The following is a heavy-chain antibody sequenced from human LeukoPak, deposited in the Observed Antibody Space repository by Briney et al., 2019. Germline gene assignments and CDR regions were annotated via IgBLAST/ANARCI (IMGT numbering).Heavy chain of an antibody. J-gene: IGHJ5*02. CDR1: GGTFSSYA. CDR2: IIPIFGTA. D-gene: IGHD4-11*01. CDR3: AREHDYSNFGLLYNWFDP. V-gene: IGHV1-69*05. Sequence: SVKVSCKASGGTFSSYAISWVRQAPGQGLEWMGGIIPIFGTANYAQKFQGRVTMTRNTSISTAYMELSSLRSEDAAVYYCAREHDYSNFGLLYNWFDPWGQGALVTVSS.